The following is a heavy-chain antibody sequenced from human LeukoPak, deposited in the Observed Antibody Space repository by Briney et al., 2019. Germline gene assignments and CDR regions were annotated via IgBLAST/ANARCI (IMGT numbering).Heavy chain of an antibody. CDR1: GGSISSSSYY. J-gene: IGHJ4*02. Sequence: PSETLSLTCTVSGGSISSSSYYWGWIRQPPGKGLEWIGSIYYSGSTYYNPSLKSRVTISVDTSKNQFSLKLSSVTAADTAVYYCARAGARYSGSYHFKSAFDYWGQGTLVTVSS. V-gene: IGHV4-39*07. CDR2: IYYSGST. D-gene: IGHD1-26*01. CDR3: ARAGARYSGSYHFKSAFDY.